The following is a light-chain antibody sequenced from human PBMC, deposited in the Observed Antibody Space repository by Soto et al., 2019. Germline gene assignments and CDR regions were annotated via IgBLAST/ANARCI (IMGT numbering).Light chain of an antibody. J-gene: IGKJ5*01. CDR1: QRVSSSY. CDR2: VAS. CDR3: QQYGSSRVT. V-gene: IGKV3-20*01. Sequence: EIVLTQSPGPLSLSPGERATLSCRACQRVSSSYLAWYQQKPGQAPRILIHVASRTANGIPDRFSGSGSGTYFTLTISGLEHEDFAVYYCQQYGSSRVTFGQGTRLASK.